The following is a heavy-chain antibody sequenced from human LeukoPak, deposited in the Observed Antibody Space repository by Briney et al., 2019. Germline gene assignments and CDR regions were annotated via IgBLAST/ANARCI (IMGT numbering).Heavy chain of an antibody. Sequence: SETLSLTCTVSGGSISSSSGFWGWIRQPPGKGLEWIGYIYYSGSTKYNPSLKSRVTISVDTSKNQFSLKLGSVTAADTAVYYCARGGTTVTPGLLWFDPWGQGTLVTVSS. CDR3: ARGGTTVTPGLLWFDP. CDR2: IYYSGST. V-gene: IGHV4-61*05. D-gene: IGHD4-17*01. CDR1: GGSISSSSGF. J-gene: IGHJ5*02.